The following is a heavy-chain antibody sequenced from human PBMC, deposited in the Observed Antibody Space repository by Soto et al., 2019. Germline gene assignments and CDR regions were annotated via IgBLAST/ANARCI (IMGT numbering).Heavy chain of an antibody. Sequence: QVQLVQSGAEVKKPGASVKVSCKASGYTFTSYYMHWVRQAPGQGLEWMGIINPSGGSTSYAQKFQGRVTMPRDTSTSTVYMELSSLRSEDTAVYYCASAPNYDFWSGYYYYYYGMDVWGQGTTVTVSS. CDR3: ASAPNYDFWSGYYYYYYGMDV. CDR1: GYTFTSYY. CDR2: INPSGGST. J-gene: IGHJ6*02. V-gene: IGHV1-46*01. D-gene: IGHD3-3*01.